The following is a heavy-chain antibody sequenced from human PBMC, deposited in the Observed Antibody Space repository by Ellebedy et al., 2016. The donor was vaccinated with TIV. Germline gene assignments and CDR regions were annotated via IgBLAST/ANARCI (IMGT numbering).Heavy chain of an antibody. V-gene: IGHV1-69*04. Sequence: AASVKVTCKASGGSFSTYAISGVRQAPGQGLEWMGRNIPILGIANYAQKFQGRDTITADKSTSIAYKELSSLRSEDTAVYYCAAGNDGGWFDPWGQGTLVTVSS. J-gene: IGHJ5*02. D-gene: IGHD1-1*01. CDR2: NIPILGIA. CDR3: AAGNDGGWFDP. CDR1: GGSFSTYA.